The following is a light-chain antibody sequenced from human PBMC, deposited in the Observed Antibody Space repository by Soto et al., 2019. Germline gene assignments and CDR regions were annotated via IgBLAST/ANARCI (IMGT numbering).Light chain of an antibody. CDR2: GAS. J-gene: IGKJ4*01. CDR3: QQYGSSPS. CDR1: QSVSSSY. Sequence: EIVLTQSPGTLSLSPGERATLSCRASQSVSSSYLAWYQQKPGQAPRLLIYGASSRATGIPDRFSGSGSGTYFTLPISRLETEDYEVYYCQQYGSSPSFGGGTKVEIK. V-gene: IGKV3-20*01.